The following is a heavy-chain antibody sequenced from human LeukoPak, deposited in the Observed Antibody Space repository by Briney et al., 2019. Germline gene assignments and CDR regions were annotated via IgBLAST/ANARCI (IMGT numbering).Heavy chain of an antibody. V-gene: IGHV4-34*01. CDR3: ARAKLYYDYVWGSYRPSDAFDI. J-gene: IGHJ3*02. D-gene: IGHD3-16*02. CDR2: INHSGST. Sequence: SETLSLTCAVYGGSFSGYYWSWIRQPPGKGLEWIGEINHSGSTNYNPSLKSRVTISVDTSKNQFSLKLSSVTAADMAVYYCARAKLYYDYVWGSYRPSDAFDIWGQGTMVTVSS. CDR1: GGSFSGYY.